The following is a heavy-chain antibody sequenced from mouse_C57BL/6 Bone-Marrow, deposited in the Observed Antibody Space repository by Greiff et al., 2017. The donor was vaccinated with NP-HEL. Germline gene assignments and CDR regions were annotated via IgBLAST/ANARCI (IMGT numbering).Heavy chain of an antibody. D-gene: IGHD2-4*01. CDR2: IDPENGDT. Sequence: VQLQQSGAELVRPGASVKLSCTASGFNIKDDYMHWVKQRPEQGLEWIGWIDPENGDTEYASKFQGKATITADTSSNTAYLQLSSLTSEDTAVYYCTRYYDYDWFAYWGQGTLVTVSA. V-gene: IGHV14-4*01. J-gene: IGHJ3*01. CDR1: GFNIKDDY. CDR3: TRYYDYDWFAY.